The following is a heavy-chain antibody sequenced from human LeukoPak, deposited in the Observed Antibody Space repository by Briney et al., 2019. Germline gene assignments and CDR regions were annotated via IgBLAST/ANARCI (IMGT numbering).Heavy chain of an antibody. J-gene: IGHJ4*02. V-gene: IGHV4-39*07. D-gene: IGHD2-2*01. CDR1: DGSISTSAYY. Sequence: KASETLSLTCTVSDGSISTSAYYWGWFRQPPGKGREWIGNIYYTGTTYYSPSLKSRVTISKDTSKNQFSLKLNSVTAAGTAVYHCARKEYATSPFDYWGQGTLVTVSS. CDR3: ARKEYATSPFDY. CDR2: IYYTGTT.